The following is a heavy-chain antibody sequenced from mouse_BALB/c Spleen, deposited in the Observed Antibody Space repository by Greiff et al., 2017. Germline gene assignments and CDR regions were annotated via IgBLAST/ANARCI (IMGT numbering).Heavy chain of an antibody. D-gene: IGHD2-1*01. J-gene: IGHJ2*01. CDR1: GYSITSDYA. Sequence: VQLQQSGPGLVKPSQSLSLTCTVTGYSITSDYAWNWIRQFPGNKLEWMGYISYSGSTSYNPSLKSRISITRDTSKNQFFLQLNSVTTEDTATYYCAIYGNLDYWGQGTTLTVSS. CDR3: AIYGNLDY. V-gene: IGHV3-2*02. CDR2: ISYSGST.